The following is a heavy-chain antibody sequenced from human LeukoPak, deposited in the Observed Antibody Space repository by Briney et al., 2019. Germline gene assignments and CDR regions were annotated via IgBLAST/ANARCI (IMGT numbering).Heavy chain of an antibody. Sequence: WVRQAPGKGLEWVSAISGSGGSTYYADSVKGRFTISRDNSKNTLYLQMNSLRAEDTAVYYCAKVPGYYYDSSGYYYFDYWGQGTLVTVSS. D-gene: IGHD3-22*01. CDR2: ISGSGGST. CDR3: AKVPGYYYDSSGYYYFDY. J-gene: IGHJ4*02. V-gene: IGHV3-23*01.